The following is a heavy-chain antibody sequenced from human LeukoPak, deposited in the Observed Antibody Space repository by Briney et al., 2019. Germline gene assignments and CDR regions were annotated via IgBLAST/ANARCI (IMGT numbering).Heavy chain of an antibody. D-gene: IGHD1-14*01. V-gene: IGHV3-64*01. CDR1: GFTFSSYW. J-gene: IGHJ4*02. CDR3: ARDLNRDFEY. CDR2: ISGNGDTT. Sequence: PGGSLRLSCAASGFTFSSYWMHWVRQAPGKGLEYVSVISGNGDTTYYTNSLKVRFTISRDNSKNTLYLQMDSLRTEDMAVYYCARDLNRDFEYWGQGTLVTVSS.